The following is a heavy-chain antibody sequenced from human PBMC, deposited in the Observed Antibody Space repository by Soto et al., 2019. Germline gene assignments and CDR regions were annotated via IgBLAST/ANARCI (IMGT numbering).Heavy chain of an antibody. CDR3: ARRRSSTAFDI. Sequence: PGESLKISCKASGYDFTSYWIGWVRQKPGEGLEWMAMIYPGDSDTRDSPSFQGQVTISADKSTSTAYLQWSNLKASDTAMYYCARRRSSTAFDIWGQGTMVTVSS. J-gene: IGHJ3*02. V-gene: IGHV5-51*01. CDR2: IYPGDSDT. D-gene: IGHD2-2*01. CDR1: GYDFTSYW.